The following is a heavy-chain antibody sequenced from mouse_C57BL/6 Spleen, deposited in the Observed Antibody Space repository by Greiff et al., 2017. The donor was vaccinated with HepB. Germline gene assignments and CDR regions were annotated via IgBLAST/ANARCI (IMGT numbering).Heavy chain of an antibody. J-gene: IGHJ1*03. CDR2: IHPNSGST. V-gene: IGHV1-64*01. CDR1: GYTFTSYW. Sequence: VQLQQPGAELVKPGASVKLSCKASGYTFTSYWMHWVKQRPGQGLEWIGMIHPNSGSTNYNEKFKSKATLTVDKSSSTAYMQLSSLTSEDSAVYYCARDYYDYDERYFDVWGTGTTVTGSS. D-gene: IGHD2-4*01. CDR3: ARDYYDYDERYFDV.